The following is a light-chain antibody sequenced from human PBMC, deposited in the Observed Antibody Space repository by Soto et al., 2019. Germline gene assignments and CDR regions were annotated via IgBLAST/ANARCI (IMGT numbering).Light chain of an antibody. J-gene: IGKJ5*01. V-gene: IGKV3-11*01. CDR3: QQRHMWPTT. CDR1: QSFRGL. CDR2: DAY. Sequence: EIVLTQSPGTLSLSPGERATLSCRASQSFRGLLAWYQQKPGQAPRLLIYDAYNRATGIPPRFSGSGSGTDFTLTISSLEPEDSAVYYCQQRHMWPTTFGQGTRLEIK.